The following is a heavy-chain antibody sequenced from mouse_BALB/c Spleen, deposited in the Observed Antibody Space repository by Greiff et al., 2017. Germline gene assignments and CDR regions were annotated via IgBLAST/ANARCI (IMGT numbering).Heavy chain of an antibody. Sequence: QVQLQQSGAELVRPGTSVKVSCKASGYAFTNYLIAWVKQRPGQGLEWIGVINPGSGGTNYNEKFKGKATLTADKSSSTAYMQLSSLTSDDSAVYFWARWLLRSAMDYWGQGTSVTVSS. CDR2: INPGSGGT. CDR1: GYAFTNYL. J-gene: IGHJ4*01. CDR3: ARWLLRSAMDY. V-gene: IGHV1-54*01. D-gene: IGHD2-3*01.